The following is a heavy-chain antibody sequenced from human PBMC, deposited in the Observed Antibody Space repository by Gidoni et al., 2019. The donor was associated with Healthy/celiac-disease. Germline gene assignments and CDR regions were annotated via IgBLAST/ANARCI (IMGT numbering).Heavy chain of an antibody. Sequence: QVQLVESGGGVVQPGRSLRLSCAASGFTFSSYGMHWVRQAQGKGLEWVAFISYDGSNKYYADSVKGRFTISRDNSKNTLYLQMNSLRAEDTAVYYCAKAGLQYSTANWFDPWGQGTLVTVSS. CDR3: AKAGLQYSTANWFDP. J-gene: IGHJ5*02. V-gene: IGHV3-30*18. CDR1: GFTFSSYG. D-gene: IGHD4-4*01. CDR2: ISYDGSNK.